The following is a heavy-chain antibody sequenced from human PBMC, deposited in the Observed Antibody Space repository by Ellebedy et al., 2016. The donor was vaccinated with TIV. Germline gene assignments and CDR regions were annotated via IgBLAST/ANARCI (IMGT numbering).Heavy chain of an antibody. CDR3: VRDYFGDYSLDY. J-gene: IGHJ4*02. Sequence: GESLKISCAASGFTFNNYAMSWVRQAPGKGLEWVSGINWNADPHYVDSVRGRFTISRDNAKNSLHLQMNSLRAEDTALYYCVRDYFGDYSLDYWGRGTLVTVSS. CDR1: GFTFNNYA. D-gene: IGHD4-17*01. CDR2: INWNADP. V-gene: IGHV3-20*04.